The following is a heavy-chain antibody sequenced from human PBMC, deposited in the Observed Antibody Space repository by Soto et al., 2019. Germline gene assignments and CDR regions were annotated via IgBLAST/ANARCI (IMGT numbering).Heavy chain of an antibody. Sequence: ASVKVSCKASGYTFTGNYIHWVRQAPGQGLEWMGWVNPDNGGTTSAQKFQGRVTMTRDTSVNTAYMELSRLTSDDTAVYYCARDPRPPSGWLGFWEYGMDVWGQGTTVTVSS. CDR3: ARDPRPPSGWLGFWEYGMDV. V-gene: IGHV1-2*02. D-gene: IGHD3-3*01. CDR2: VNPDNGGT. J-gene: IGHJ6*02. CDR1: GYTFTGNY.